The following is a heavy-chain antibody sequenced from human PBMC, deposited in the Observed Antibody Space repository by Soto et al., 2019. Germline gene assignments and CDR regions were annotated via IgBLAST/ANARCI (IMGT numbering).Heavy chain of an antibody. V-gene: IGHV1-69*01. CDR2: IIPIFGTA. D-gene: IGHD3-10*01. J-gene: IGHJ6*02. CDR3: ARVLWGVISGDDYYGMDV. CDR1: GGTFSSYA. Sequence: QVQLVQSGAEVKKPGSSVKVSCKASGGTFSSYAISWVRQAPGQGLEWMGGIIPIFGTANYAQKFQGRVTITADESTSTAYMELSSLRSEDTAVYYCARVLWGVISGDDYYGMDVWGQGTTVTVSS.